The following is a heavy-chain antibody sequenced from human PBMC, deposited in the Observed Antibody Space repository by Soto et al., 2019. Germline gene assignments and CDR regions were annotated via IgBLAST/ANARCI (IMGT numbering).Heavy chain of an antibody. V-gene: IGHV3-15*01. CDR1: GFTFSNAW. J-gene: IGHJ6*03. CDR2: IKSKTDGGTT. CDR3: TTALSTQPTRGRRYYYYMDV. Sequence: EVQLVESGGGLVKPGGSLRLSCAASGFTFSNAWMSWVRQAPGKGLEWVGRIKSKTDGGTTDYAAPVKGRFTISRDDSKNTLYLQMNSLKTEDTAVYYCTTALSTQPTRGRRYYYYMDVWGKGTTVTVSS. D-gene: IGHD1-1*01.